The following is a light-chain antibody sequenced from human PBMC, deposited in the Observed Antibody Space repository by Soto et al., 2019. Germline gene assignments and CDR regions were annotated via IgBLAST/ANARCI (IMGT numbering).Light chain of an antibody. CDR3: QQYNNWPPWT. Sequence: EIVMTQSPASLSVSPGERATLSCRASQSVSSNLAWYQQKLGQAPRLLIYGASTRATGIPARFSGSGSGTEFTLTISSQQSEDFAVYYCQQYNNWPPWTFGQGTKVEIK. V-gene: IGKV3-15*01. CDR1: QSVSSN. CDR2: GAS. J-gene: IGKJ1*01.